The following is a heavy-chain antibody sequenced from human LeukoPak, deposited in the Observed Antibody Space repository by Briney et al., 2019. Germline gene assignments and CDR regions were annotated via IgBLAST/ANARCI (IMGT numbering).Heavy chain of an antibody. J-gene: IGHJ4*02. V-gene: IGHV1-46*01. CDR2: ISPRSDST. Sequence: GASVKVSCKASGYIFTNHFVHWVRQAPGQGLEWMGIISPRSDSTTFAQKFVGRVTMTRDTSTSTVYVELSSLRSEDTAVYYCARAGDQYFDLWGQGTLVTVSS. D-gene: IGHD7-27*01. CDR3: ARAGDQYFDL. CDR1: GYIFTNHF.